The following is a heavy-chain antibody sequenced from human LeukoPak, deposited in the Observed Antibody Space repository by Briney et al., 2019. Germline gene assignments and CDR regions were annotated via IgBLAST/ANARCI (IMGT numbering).Heavy chain of an antibody. CDR3: ARDWGNWGYFDR. Sequence: PSQTLSLTCAISGDTVSSNSAAWNWIRQSPSRGLEWLGRTYYRSKWYEDYAVSVRSRISINPDTSKNQFSLQLNSVTPEDTAVYYCARDWGNWGYFDRWGRGTQGTVSA. CDR1: GDTVSSNSAA. D-gene: IGHD7-27*01. V-gene: IGHV6-1*01. J-gene: IGHJ2*01. CDR2: TYYRSKWYE.